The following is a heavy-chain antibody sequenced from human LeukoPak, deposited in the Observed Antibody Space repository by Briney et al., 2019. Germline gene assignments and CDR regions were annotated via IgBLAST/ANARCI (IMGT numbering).Heavy chain of an antibody. J-gene: IGHJ4*02. D-gene: IGHD6-13*01. CDR2: IYYSGST. Sequence: SETLSLTCTVSGGSISSGDYYWSWIRQPPGKGLEWIGYIYYSGSTYYNPSLKSRVTISVDTSKNQFSLKLSSVTAADTAVYYCAREPRQQLVREGFDYWGQGTLVTVSS. V-gene: IGHV4-30-4*01. CDR3: AREPRQQLVREGFDY. CDR1: GGSISSGDYY.